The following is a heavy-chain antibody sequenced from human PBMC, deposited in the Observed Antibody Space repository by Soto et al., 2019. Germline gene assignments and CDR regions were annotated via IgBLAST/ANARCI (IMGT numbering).Heavy chain of an antibody. CDR1: AFTFSSYE. J-gene: IGHJ6*02. Sequence: GGSLRLSCVAAAFTFSSYETKWVRQVPGKGWEGASYISGSGTTIYNRDSVKGRLTIARDNAKNSLYLQTNSLRADDTAVYYCGREDEGGYYYYGMDVWGQGTTVTVSS. V-gene: IGHV3-48*03. CDR2: ISGSGTTI. CDR3: GREDEGGYYYYGMDV.